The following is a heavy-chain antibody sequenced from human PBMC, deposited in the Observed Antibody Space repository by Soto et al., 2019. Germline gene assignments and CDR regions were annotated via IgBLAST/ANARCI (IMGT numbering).Heavy chain of an antibody. Sequence: QVQLVQSGDEVKKPGASVKVSCKASGYIFVNYGIAWVRQAPGHGLEWMGWISPYTGNTHAASKVQGRLTMTTDTSSITAQLDLGSLTSDDTAVYYCVMVDNYVTPTPQDVWGQGTTVTVSS. CDR1: GYIFVNYG. CDR2: ISPYTGNT. CDR3: VMVDNYVTPTPQDV. J-gene: IGHJ6*02. D-gene: IGHD3-16*01. V-gene: IGHV1-18*01.